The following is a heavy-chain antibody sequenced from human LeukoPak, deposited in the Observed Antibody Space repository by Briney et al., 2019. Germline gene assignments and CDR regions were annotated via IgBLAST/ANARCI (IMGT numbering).Heavy chain of an antibody. Sequence: GASVKVSCKASGGSFSTYAINWVRQAPGQGLEWMGRIIPLLGTANYAQKFQGSVTFTADKSTSTAYMELSSLISEDTAVYYCARDKVVAATYYYYYYMDVWGKGTTVTVSS. D-gene: IGHD2-15*01. CDR2: IIPLLGTA. J-gene: IGHJ6*03. V-gene: IGHV1-69*04. CDR3: ARDKVVAATYYYYYYMDV. CDR1: GGSFSTYA.